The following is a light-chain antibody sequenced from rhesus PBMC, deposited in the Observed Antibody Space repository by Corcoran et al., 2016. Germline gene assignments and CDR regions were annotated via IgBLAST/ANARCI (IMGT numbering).Light chain of an antibody. CDR3: QQGNSNPLT. V-gene: IGKV1-32*02. J-gene: IGKJ4*01. Sequence: DIQMSQSPSSLSASVGDRVTITCRASQGISSYLNWYQQKPGKAPKLLIYYANSLASGVPSRFSGSGSGTDFTLTISSLHPEDFATYYCQQGNSNPLTFGGGTKVELK. CDR1: QGISSY. CDR2: YAN.